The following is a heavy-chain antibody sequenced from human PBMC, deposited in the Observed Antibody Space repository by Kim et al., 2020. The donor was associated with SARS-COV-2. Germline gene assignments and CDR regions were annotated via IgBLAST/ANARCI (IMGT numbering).Heavy chain of an antibody. Sequence: ASVKVSCKASGYTFINYHIHWVRQAPGQGLEWMGTINPNDGSTRHAQKLQGRVTMTRDTSTSTVYMELSSLESEDTAVYFCARDETEVVREIIISAHFDYWGQGPLVTVSS. CDR3: ARDETEVVREIIISAHFDY. V-gene: IGHV1-46*04. D-gene: IGHD3-10*01. CDR1: GYTFINYH. J-gene: IGHJ4*02. CDR2: INPNDGST.